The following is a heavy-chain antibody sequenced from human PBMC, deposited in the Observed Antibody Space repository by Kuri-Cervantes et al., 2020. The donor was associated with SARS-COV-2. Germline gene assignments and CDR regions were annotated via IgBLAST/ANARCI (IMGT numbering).Heavy chain of an antibody. CDR1: GFTIGDYA. CDR3: TRGWNDVDWFDP. J-gene: IGHJ5*02. CDR2: NRSKAYGGTT. D-gene: IGHD1-1*01. Sequence: SCTAAGFTIGDYAMSWVRQAPGKGLERVGFNRSKAYGGTTENAASVKGRFTISRDDSKSIAYLQMNSLKNEDTFVYYCTRGWNDVDWFDPLGPGNPGHRLL. V-gene: IGHV3-49*04.